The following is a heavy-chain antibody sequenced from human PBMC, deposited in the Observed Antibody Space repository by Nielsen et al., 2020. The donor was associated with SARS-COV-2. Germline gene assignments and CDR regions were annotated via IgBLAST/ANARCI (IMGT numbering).Heavy chain of an antibody. CDR3: TLLQEHL. J-gene: IGHJ6*01. V-gene: IGHV3-9*01. Sequence: SLKISCAASGFTFDDYAMHWVRQAPGKGLEWVSGISWNSGSIAYADSVKGRFTISRDNVKNSLHLQMNSLHQGPIGLPPGTLLQEHLWG. CDR2: ISWNSGSI. CDR1: GFTFDDYA.